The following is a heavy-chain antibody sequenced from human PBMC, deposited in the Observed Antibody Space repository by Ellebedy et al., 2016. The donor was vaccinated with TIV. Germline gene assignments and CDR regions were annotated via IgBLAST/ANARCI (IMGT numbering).Heavy chain of an antibody. V-gene: IGHV1-46*04. CDR2: INPSGGST. Sequence: AASVKVSCKASAYTFTSYFMHWPRQLPGQGLEWMGIINPSGGSTIYAQKLQGRVTMTRDTSTSTVYMELSSLRDEDTAVYYCAREEPYGQGTKYYGMDVWGQGTTVTVSS. CDR1: AYTFTSYF. D-gene: IGHD3-10*01. CDR3: AREEPYGQGTKYYGMDV. J-gene: IGHJ6*02.